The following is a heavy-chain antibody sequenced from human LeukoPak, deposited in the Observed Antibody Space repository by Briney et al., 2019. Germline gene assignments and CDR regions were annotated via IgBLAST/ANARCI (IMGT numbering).Heavy chain of an antibody. CDR1: GGSFSGYY. V-gene: IGHV4-59*01. CDR2: IYYSGST. CDR3: ARDLHGDYVLAFDI. Sequence: PSETLSLTCAVYGGSFSGYYWSWIRQPPGKGLEWIGYIYYSGSTNYNPSLKSRVTISVDTSKNQFSLKLSSVTAADTAVYYCARDLHGDYVLAFDIWGQGTMVTVSS. D-gene: IGHD4-17*01. J-gene: IGHJ3*02.